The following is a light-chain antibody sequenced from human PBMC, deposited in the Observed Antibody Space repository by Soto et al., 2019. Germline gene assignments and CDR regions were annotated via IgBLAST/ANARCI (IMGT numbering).Light chain of an antibody. CDR3: LSYDSSLSGSV. Sequence: QSVLTQPPSVSGAPGQRVTISCTGSSSNIGAGYDVHWYQQLPGTAPKLLIYGNSNRPSGVPDRFSGSKSGTSASLAITGLQAEDEADYYCLSYDSSLSGSVFGGGTKVTVL. V-gene: IGLV1-40*01. J-gene: IGLJ3*02. CDR2: GNS. CDR1: SSNIGAGYD.